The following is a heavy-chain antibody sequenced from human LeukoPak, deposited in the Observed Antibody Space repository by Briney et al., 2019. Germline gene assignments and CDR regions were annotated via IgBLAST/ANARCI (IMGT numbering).Heavy chain of an antibody. CDR3: ARGLNKWLSRVGYYYYMDV. Sequence: GGSLRLSCAASGFTFSSYWMSWVRQAPGKGLEWVANIKQDGSEKYYVDSVKGRFTISGDNAKNSLYLQMNSLRAEDTAVYYCARGLNKWLSRVGYYYYMDVWGKGTTVTVSS. D-gene: IGHD3-22*01. CDR2: IKQDGSEK. J-gene: IGHJ6*03. V-gene: IGHV3-7*01. CDR1: GFTFSSYW.